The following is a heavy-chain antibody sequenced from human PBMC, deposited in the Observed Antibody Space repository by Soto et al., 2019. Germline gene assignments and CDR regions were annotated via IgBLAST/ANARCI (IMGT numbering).Heavy chain of an antibody. J-gene: IGHJ5*02. CDR1: GGTFSSYA. CDR2: VIPIFGTA. CDR3: ARGHDYDFGSGYYVGGFDP. D-gene: IGHD3-3*01. V-gene: IGHV1-69*01. Sequence: QVQLVQSGAEVKKPGSSVKVSCKASGGTFSSYAISWVRQAPGQGLAWMGGVIPIFGTANYAQKFQGRVTITADESTSTAYMELSSLRSEDTAVYYCARGHDYDFGSGYYVGGFDPWGQGTLVTVSS.